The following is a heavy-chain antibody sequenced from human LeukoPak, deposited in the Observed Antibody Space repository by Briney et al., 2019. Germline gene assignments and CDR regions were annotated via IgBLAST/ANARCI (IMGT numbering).Heavy chain of an antibody. CDR2: IDNSGAYT. CDR1: GFIFSNYT. J-gene: IGHJ4*02. CDR3: AKGSAAGRPYYFDY. Sequence: GGSLRLSCAASGFIFSNYTMSWVRQAPGKGLEWVSAIDNSGAYTWYADSVKGRFTISKDSSSTILYLQMNSLRAEDAAVYFCAKGSAAGRPYYFDYWGQGTLVTVSS. D-gene: IGHD6-25*01. V-gene: IGHV3-23*01.